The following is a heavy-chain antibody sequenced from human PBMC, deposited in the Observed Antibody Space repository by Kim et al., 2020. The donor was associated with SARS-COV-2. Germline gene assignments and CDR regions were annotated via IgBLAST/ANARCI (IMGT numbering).Heavy chain of an antibody. CDR2: IYYSGST. Sequence: SETLSLTCTVSGGSISSYYWSWIRQPPGKGLEWIGYIYYSGSTNYNPSLKSRVTISVDTSKNQFSLKLSSVTAADTAVYYCARLDSSGWYYFDYWGQGTLVTVSS. CDR3: ARLDSSGWYYFDY. D-gene: IGHD6-19*01. V-gene: IGHV4-59*08. J-gene: IGHJ4*02. CDR1: GGSISSYY.